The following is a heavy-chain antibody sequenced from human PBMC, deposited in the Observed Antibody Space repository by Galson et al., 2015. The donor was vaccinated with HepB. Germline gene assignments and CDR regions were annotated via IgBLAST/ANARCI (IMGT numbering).Heavy chain of an antibody. Sequence: SLRLPCAASGFTFSSYWMSWVRQAPGKGLEWVANIKQDGSEKYYVDSVKGRFTISRDNAKNSLYLQMNSLRAEDTAVYYCARDMWYCSSTSCPLTADYGMDVWGQGTTVTVSS. V-gene: IGHV3-7*01. CDR1: GFTFSSYW. J-gene: IGHJ6*02. CDR2: IKQDGSEK. CDR3: ARDMWYCSSTSCPLTADYGMDV. D-gene: IGHD2-2*01.